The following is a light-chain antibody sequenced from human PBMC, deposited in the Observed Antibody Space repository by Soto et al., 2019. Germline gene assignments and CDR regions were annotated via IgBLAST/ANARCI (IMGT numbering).Light chain of an antibody. V-gene: IGLV7-46*01. CDR1: TGAVTSGNF. Sequence: QAVVTQEPSLSVSPGGTVTLTCASSTGAVTSGNFPYWFQQKPGQAPRTLIYETSNKHSWTPARFSGSLLGGKAALTLSGAQPEDEAEYYCLLSFSGPRVFGGGTKGTVL. CDR3: LLSFSGPRV. CDR2: ETS. J-gene: IGLJ3*02.